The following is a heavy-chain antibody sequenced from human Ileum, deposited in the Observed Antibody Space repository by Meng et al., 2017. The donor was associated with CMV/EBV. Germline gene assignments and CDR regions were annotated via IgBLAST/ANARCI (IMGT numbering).Heavy chain of an antibody. V-gene: IGHV3-21*04. CDR3: TRDQVTTTKLLGY. D-gene: IGHD2-21*02. CDR1: GFTFRSDS. Sequence: ASGFTFRSDSINWVRQAPGKGLEWVSSISSSGSWIYYAESVKGRFTISRDNAKNSVFLQMNSLRAEDTAIYYCTRDQVTTTKLLGYWGRGTLVTVSS. J-gene: IGHJ4*02. CDR2: ISSSGSWI.